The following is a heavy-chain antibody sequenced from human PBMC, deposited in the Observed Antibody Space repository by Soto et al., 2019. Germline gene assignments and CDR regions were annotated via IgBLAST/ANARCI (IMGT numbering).Heavy chain of an antibody. CDR1: GFSFSSYA. V-gene: IGHV3-23*01. CDR2: ISGSGDST. CDR3: ARRSSGWCFDY. D-gene: IGHD6-19*01. Sequence: EVQLLESGGGLVQPGGSLRLSCAASGFSFSSYAMNWVRQAPGKGLEWVSVISGSGDSTYYADSVKGRFTISRDNSKNTLYLQMISLRAEDTAVYYCARRSSGWCFDYWGQGTLVIVSS. J-gene: IGHJ4*02.